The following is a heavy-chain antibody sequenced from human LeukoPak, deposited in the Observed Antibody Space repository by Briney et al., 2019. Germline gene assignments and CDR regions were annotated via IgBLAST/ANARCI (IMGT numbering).Heavy chain of an antibody. J-gene: IGHJ4*02. CDR1: GGSISGSSYY. D-gene: IGHD3-10*01. V-gene: IGHV4-39*07. Sequence: SETLSLTCTGSGGSISGSSYYWGWIRQPPGKGLEWIGSIYYSGSTYYNPSLKSRVTISVDTSKNQFSLKLSSVTAADTAVYYCATRVGFGESPYYFDYWGQGTLVTVSS. CDR2: IYYSGST. CDR3: ATRVGFGESPYYFDY.